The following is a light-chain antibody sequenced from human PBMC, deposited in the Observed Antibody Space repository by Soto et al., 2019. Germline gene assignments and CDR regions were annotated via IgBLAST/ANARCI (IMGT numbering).Light chain of an antibody. CDR2: EVS. V-gene: IGLV2-14*01. Sequence: QSALTQPPSASGSPGQSVTISCTGTSSDVGGYNYVSWYQQHPDKAPKLMIYEVSNRPSGVSNRFSGSKSGHTASLTISGLQSEDEADYFCTSYTSYSTLDVFGTGTKVTVL. J-gene: IGLJ1*01. CDR3: TSYTSYSTLDV. CDR1: SSDVGGYNY.